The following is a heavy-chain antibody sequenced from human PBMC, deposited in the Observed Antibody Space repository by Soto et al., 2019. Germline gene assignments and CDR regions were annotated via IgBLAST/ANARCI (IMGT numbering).Heavy chain of an antibody. D-gene: IGHD1-1*01. CDR3: ARDRRGLRGPYFGTYYFDH. J-gene: IGHJ4*02. CDR1: GYTFTRDG. Sequence: QVQLVQSGVEVKKPGASVKVSCKTSGYTFTRDGISWVRQAPGQGLEWMGWINSYNGNTKYAQKFQGRVTMTTDTSTNTDYMELKSLRSDDTAVYYCARDRRGLRGPYFGTYYFDHWGQGTRVTVSS. V-gene: IGHV1-18*01. CDR2: INSYNGNT.